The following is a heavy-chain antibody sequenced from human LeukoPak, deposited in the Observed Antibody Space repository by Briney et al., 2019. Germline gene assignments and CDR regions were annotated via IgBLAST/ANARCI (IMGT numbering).Heavy chain of an antibody. D-gene: IGHD6-19*01. CDR1: GYSFTSCD. CDR2: MNPNSGNT. J-gene: IGHJ4*02. Sequence: ASVKVSCKASGYSFTSCDINWVRQATGQGLEWMGWMNPNSGNTGYAQRFQGRVTMTRNTSISTAYMELSSLKSEDTAVYYCARGYNTGWTPLGYWGQGTLVTVSS. V-gene: IGHV1-8*01. CDR3: ARGYNTGWTPLGY.